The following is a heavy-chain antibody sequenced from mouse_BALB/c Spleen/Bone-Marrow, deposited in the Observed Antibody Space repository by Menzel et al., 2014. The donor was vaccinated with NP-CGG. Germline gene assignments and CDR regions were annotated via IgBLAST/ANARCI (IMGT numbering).Heavy chain of an antibody. V-gene: IGHV1-9*01. CDR2: ILPGSGST. J-gene: IGHJ1*01. CDR3: ARRGGWLGYFDV. CDR1: GYTFSSYW. D-gene: IGHD2-3*01. Sequence: QVQLKQFGAELMKPGASVKISCKATGYTFSSYWIEWVKQRPGHGLEWIGEILPGSGSTNYNEKFKGKATFTADTSSNTAYMQLSSLTSEDSAVYYCARRGGWLGYFDVWGAGTTVTVSS.